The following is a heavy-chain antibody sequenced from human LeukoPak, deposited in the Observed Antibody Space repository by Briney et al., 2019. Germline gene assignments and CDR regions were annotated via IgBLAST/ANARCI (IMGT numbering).Heavy chain of an antibody. CDR1: GYTFTGYY. CDR3: ARDNSVGDNAWRFDP. V-gene: IGHV1-2*02. J-gene: IGHJ5*02. Sequence: ASVKVSCKASGYTFTGYYMHWVRHAPGQGIEWMGWINPNSGGTNYAQKFQGRVTMTRDMSTSTDYMELSSLRSEDTAIYYCARDNSVGDNAWRFDPWGQGTLVTVSS. CDR2: INPNSGGT. D-gene: IGHD1-26*01.